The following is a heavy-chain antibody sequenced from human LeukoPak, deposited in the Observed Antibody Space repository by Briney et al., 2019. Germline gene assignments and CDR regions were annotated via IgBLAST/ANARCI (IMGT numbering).Heavy chain of an antibody. J-gene: IGHJ4*02. CDR2: IRSKAYGGIT. V-gene: IGHV3-49*04. CDR3: TRSNCSSTSCYDIDY. Sequence: GGSLRLSCTASGFTFGDYAMSWVRQAPGKGLEWVGFIRSKAYGGITEYAASVKGRFTISRGDSKSIAYLQMNSLKTEDTAVYYCTRSNCSSTSCYDIDYWGQGTLVTVSS. CDR1: GFTFGDYA. D-gene: IGHD2-2*01.